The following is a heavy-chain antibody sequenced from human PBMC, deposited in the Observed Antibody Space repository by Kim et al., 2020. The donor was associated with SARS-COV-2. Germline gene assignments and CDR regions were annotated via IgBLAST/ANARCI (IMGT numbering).Heavy chain of an antibody. CDR3: ARANVQSGLPNMVRGADFDY. CDR1: GGSISSGGYY. J-gene: IGHJ4*02. CDR2: IYYSGST. D-gene: IGHD3-10*01. V-gene: IGHV4-31*03. Sequence: SETLSLTCTVSGGSISSGGYYWSWIRQHPGKGLEWIGYIYYSGSTYYNPSLKSRVTISVDTSKNQFSLKLSSVTAADTAVYYCARANVQSGLPNMVRGADFDYWGQGTLVTVSS.